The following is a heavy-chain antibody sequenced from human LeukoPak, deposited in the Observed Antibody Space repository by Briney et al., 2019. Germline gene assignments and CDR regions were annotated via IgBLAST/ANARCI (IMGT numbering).Heavy chain of an antibody. V-gene: IGHV4-34*01. J-gene: IGHJ1*01. CDR3: ARVRYSN. CDR1: GGSFSGYY. D-gene: IGHD2-15*01. CDR2: INHSGSA. Sequence: PSGTLSLTCAVYGGSFSGYYWSWIRQPPGKGLEWIGEINHSGSANYNPSLQSRVTISVDTSKNQFSLKLSSVTAADTAVYYCARVRYSNWGQGTLVTVSS.